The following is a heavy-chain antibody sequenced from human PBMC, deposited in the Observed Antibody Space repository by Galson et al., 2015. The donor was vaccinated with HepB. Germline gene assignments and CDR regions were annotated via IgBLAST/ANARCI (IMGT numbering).Heavy chain of an antibody. CDR1: GFTFSSYA. D-gene: IGHD3-22*01. CDR3: ARTGIVVVMTSYGMDV. Sequence: SLRLSCAASGFTFSSYAMHWVRQALGKGLEWVTVISFDGNNKSYADSVKGRFTISRDNSKNTLYLQMNSLRAEDTAVYYCARTGIVVVMTSYGMDVWGQGTTVTVSS. J-gene: IGHJ6*02. CDR2: ISFDGNNK. V-gene: IGHV3-30-3*01.